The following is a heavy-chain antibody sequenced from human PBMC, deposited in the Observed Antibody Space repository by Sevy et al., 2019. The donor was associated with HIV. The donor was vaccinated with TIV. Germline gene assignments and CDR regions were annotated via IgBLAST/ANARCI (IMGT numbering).Heavy chain of an antibody. J-gene: IGHJ5*02. CDR1: GGSVSSGSYY. D-gene: IGHD3-22*01. CDR2: IYYSGST. V-gene: IGHV4-61*01. Sequence: SETLSLTCTVSGGSVSSGSYYWSWIRQPPGKGLEWIGYIYYSGSTNYNPSLKSRVTISVDTSKNQFSLKLSSVTAADTAVYYCASIDSSGYHWFDPSGQGTLVTVSS. CDR3: ASIDSSGYHWFDP.